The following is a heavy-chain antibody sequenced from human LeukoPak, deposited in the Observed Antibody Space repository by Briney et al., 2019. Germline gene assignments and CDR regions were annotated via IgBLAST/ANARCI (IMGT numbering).Heavy chain of an antibody. D-gene: IGHD3-22*01. J-gene: IGHJ4*02. Sequence: SETLSLTCTVSGGSISSYYWSWIRQPPGKGVEWIGYIYYSGSTNYNPSLKSRVTISVDTSKNQFSLKLSSVTAADTAVYYCAGGRPNYYDSSGYPLYWGQGTLVTVSS. CDR3: AGGRPNYYDSSGYPLY. V-gene: IGHV4-59*01. CDR1: GGSISSYY. CDR2: IYYSGST.